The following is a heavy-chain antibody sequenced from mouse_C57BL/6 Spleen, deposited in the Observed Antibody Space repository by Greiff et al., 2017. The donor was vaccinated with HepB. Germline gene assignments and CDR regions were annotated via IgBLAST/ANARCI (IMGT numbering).Heavy chain of an antibody. CDR3: ARNSYYSNLYYFDY. V-gene: IGHV2-2*01. J-gene: IGHJ2*01. D-gene: IGHD2-5*01. CDR2: IWSGGST. CDR1: GFSLTSYG. Sequence: VKLMESGPGLVQPSQSLSITCTVSGFSLTSYGVHWVRQSPGKGLEWLGVIWSGGSTDYNAAFISRLSISKDNSKSQVFFKMNSLQADDTAIYYCARNSYYSNLYYFDYWGQGTTLTVSS.